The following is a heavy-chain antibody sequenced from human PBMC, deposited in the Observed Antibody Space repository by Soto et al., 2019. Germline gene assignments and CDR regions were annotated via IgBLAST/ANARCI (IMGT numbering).Heavy chain of an antibody. J-gene: IGHJ5*02. D-gene: IGHD6-6*01. V-gene: IGHV4-39*01. Sequence: QLQLQESGPGLVKPSETLSLTCTVSGGSISSSSYYWGWIRQPPGKGLEWIGSIYYSGSTYYNPSLKSRVTISVDTSKNQFSLKLSSVTAADTAVYYCARARIAARGTNWFDPWGQGTLVTVSS. CDR1: GGSISSSSYY. CDR3: ARARIAARGTNWFDP. CDR2: IYYSGST.